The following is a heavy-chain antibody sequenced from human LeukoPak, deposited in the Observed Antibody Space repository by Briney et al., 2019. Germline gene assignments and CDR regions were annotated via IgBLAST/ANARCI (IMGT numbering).Heavy chain of an antibody. J-gene: IGHJ5*02. CDR1: GYTFTSYG. Sequence: ASVKVSCKASGYTFTSYGISWVRQAPGQGLEWMGWISAYNGNTNYAQKLQGRVTMTTDTSTSTAYMELRSLRSDDTAVYYCARDSPFGIPAAVLNWFDPWGQGTLVTVSS. D-gene: IGHD2-2*01. CDR3: ARDSPFGIPAAVLNWFDP. V-gene: IGHV1-18*01. CDR2: ISAYNGNT.